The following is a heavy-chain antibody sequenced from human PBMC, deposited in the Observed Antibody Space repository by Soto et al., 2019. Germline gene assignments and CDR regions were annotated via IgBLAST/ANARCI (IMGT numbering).Heavy chain of an antibody. D-gene: IGHD1-26*01. CDR3: SRYATHLNRLAS. V-gene: IGHV4-39*01. CDR2: IHYTGGA. CDR1: GGSISSSSHY. J-gene: IGHJ5*01. Sequence: SETLSLTCTVSGGSISSSSHYWGWIRQPPGKGLEWLGSIHYTGGAYYNPSLKSRVTMFFDTSKNQFSLKLTSVTAADTAVYYCSRYATHLNRLASWGQRTLVTVSS.